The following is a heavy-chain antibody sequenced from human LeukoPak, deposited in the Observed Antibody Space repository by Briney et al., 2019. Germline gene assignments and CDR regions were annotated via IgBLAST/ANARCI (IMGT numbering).Heavy chain of an antibody. CDR1: GGSISNYY. CDR3: ARKSTSGDAFDI. V-gene: IGHV4-59*01. Sequence: PSETLSLTCTVSGGSISNYYWGWIRQPPGKGLEWIGYIYYSGSTNYNPSLKSRVTISVDTSKNQFSLKLSSVTAADTAVYYCARKSTSGDAFDIWGQGTMVTVSS. J-gene: IGHJ3*02. D-gene: IGHD2-2*01. CDR2: IYYSGST.